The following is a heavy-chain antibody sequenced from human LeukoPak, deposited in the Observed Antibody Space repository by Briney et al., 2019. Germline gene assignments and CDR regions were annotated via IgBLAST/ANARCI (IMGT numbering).Heavy chain of an antibody. Sequence: GGSLRLSCAASGFTFSSYNMNWVRQAPGKGLEWVAVIWYDGSNKYYADSVKGRFTISRDNSKNTLYLQMNSLRAEDTAVYYCARDHQLVRGPDYWGQGTLVTVSS. D-gene: IGHD6-13*01. CDR1: GFTFSSYN. J-gene: IGHJ4*02. CDR2: IWYDGSNK. V-gene: IGHV3-33*08. CDR3: ARDHQLVRGPDY.